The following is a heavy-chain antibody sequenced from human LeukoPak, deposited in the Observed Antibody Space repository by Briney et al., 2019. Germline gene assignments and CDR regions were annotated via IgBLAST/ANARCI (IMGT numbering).Heavy chain of an antibody. CDR3: AREERDAFDI. Sequence: ASVKVSCKASGYTFTSYGISGVRQAPGQGLEWMGWISAYNGNTNYAQKLQGRVTITTDTSTSTAYMELRSPRSDDTAVYYCAREERDAFDIWGQGTMVTVSS. D-gene: IGHD6-25*01. CDR1: GYTFTSYG. CDR2: ISAYNGNT. V-gene: IGHV1-18*01. J-gene: IGHJ3*02.